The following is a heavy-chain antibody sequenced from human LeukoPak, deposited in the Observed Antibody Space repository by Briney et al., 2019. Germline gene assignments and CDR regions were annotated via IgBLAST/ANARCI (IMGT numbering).Heavy chain of an antibody. D-gene: IGHD3-22*01. V-gene: IGHV1-2*02. CDR2: INPNSGGT. J-gene: IGHJ4*02. CDR3: ARLDYYDSSGPKAVATDFDY. CDR1: GYTFTGYY. Sequence: ASVKVSCKASGYTFTGYYMHWVRQAPGQGLEWMGWINPNSGGTNYAQKFQGRVTMTRDTSISTAYMELSRLRSDDTAVYYCARLDYYDSSGPKAVATDFDYWGQGTLVTVSS.